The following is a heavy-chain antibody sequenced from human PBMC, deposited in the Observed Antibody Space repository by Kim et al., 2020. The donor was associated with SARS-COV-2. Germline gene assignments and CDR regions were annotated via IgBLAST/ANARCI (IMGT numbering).Heavy chain of an antibody. CDR1: GFTFISYA. V-gene: IGHV3-23*03. Sequence: GGSLRLSCAASGFTFISYAMSWVRQAPGKGLECVSVFYSGGSSTYYADSVKGRFTISRDNSKNALYLQMNSLRAEDTAVYYCAKVMWVVGYSPPAYCGQG. D-gene: IGHD5-18*01. CDR3: AKVMWVVGYSPPAY. J-gene: IGHJ4*02. CDR2: FYSGGSST.